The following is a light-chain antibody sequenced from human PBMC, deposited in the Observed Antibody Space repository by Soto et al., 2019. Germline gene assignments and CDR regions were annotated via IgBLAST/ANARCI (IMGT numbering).Light chain of an antibody. V-gene: IGKV1-39*01. Sequence: DIQMTQSPSSLSASVGDRVTITCRASQSISSYLNWYQQKPGKAPKLLIYAASSLQSGVPSRFSGSGDGTDFTLTISSLQPEDVATYYCQQSYSTLYTFGQGTKLEIK. J-gene: IGKJ2*01. CDR2: AAS. CDR3: QQSYSTLYT. CDR1: QSISSY.